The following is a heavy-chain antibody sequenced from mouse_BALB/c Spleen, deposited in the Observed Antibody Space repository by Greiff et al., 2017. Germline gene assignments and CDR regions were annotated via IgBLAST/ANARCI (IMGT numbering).Heavy chain of an antibody. J-gene: IGHJ4*01. CDR2: INPSNGGT. CDR3: TRQYGNLLYAMDY. D-gene: IGHD2-10*02. V-gene: IGHV1S81*02. Sequence: VQLQQSGAELVKPGASVKLSCKASGYTFTSYYMYWVKQRPGQGLEWIGEINPSNGGTNFNEKFKSKATLTVDKSSSTAYMQLSSLTSEDSAVYYCTRQYGNLLYAMDYWGQGTSVTVSS. CDR1: GYTFTSYY.